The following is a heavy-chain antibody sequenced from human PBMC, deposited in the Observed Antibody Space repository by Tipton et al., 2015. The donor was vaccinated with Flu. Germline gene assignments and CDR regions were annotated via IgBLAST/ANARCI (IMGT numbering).Heavy chain of an antibody. J-gene: IGHJ6*02. Sequence: QVQLVQSGAEVKRPGASVKVSCKASGYTFTGYYMHWVRQAPGQGLEWMGWINPNSGGTVYAQKFQGRVTMTWDTSISTAFMELSRLRSGDTAVYFCARATYSSSWHTYGMDVWGQGTTVTVSS. CDR3: ARATYSSSWHTYGMDV. CDR2: INPNSGGT. V-gene: IGHV1-2*02. CDR1: GYTFTGYY. D-gene: IGHD6-13*01.